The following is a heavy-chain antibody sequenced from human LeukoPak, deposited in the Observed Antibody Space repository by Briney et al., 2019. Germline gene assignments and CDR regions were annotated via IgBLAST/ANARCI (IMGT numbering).Heavy chain of an antibody. D-gene: IGHD4-23*01. CDR3: ARTNGGNSTGRDAFDI. J-gene: IGHJ3*02. CDR1: GGSFSGYY. V-gene: IGHV4-34*01. Sequence: SETLSPTCAVYGGSFSGYYWSWIRQPPGKGLEWIGEINHSGSTNYNPSLKSRVTISVDTSKNQFSLKLSSVTAADTAVYYCARTNGGNSTGRDAFDIWGQRTMVTVSS. CDR2: INHSGST.